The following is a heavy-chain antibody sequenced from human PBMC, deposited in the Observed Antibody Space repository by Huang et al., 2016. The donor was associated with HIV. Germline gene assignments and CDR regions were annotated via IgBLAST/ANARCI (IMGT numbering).Heavy chain of an antibody. V-gene: IGHV3-53*01. CDR3: ARGAESSWSGSYYYGLDV. J-gene: IGHJ6*02. Sequence: DVQLVESGGGLIQPGGSLRLSCSASGFTVSDNYFTWVRQAPGKGLEWVSIIFSSGRTYHADSVKGRFTISRDNSKNTLYLQMNSLRADDTAVYYCARGAESSWSGSYYYGLDVWGQGTTVTV. CDR1: GFTVSDNY. CDR2: IFSSGRT. D-gene: IGHD6-19*01.